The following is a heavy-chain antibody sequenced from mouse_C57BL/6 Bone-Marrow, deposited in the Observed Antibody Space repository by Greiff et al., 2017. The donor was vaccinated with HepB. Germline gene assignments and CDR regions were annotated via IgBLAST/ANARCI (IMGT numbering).Heavy chain of an antibody. D-gene: IGHD2-12*01. CDR3: AREDYSYLAWFAY. CDR2: ISDGGSYT. V-gene: IGHV5-4*01. CDR1: GFTFSSYA. J-gene: IGHJ3*01. Sequence: EVKVVESGGGLVKPGGSLKLSCAASGFTFSSYAMPWVRQTPEKRLEWVANISDGGSYTYYPDNVKGRFTISRDNAKNNLYLQMSHLKSEDTAMYYCAREDYSYLAWFAYWGRGTRVTVSA.